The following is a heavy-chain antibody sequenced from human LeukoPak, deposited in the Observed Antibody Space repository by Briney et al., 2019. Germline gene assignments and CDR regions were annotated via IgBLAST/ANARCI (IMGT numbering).Heavy chain of an antibody. CDR2: IKSKIDGGTS. CDR1: GLTFNNAW. Sequence: PGGSLRLSCATSGLTFNNAWMSWFRQALGKGLEWVGRIKSKIDGGTSDYAAPVQGRFTISRDDSKNTLYLQMNSLKIEDTAVYYCATDPGEWEPIWGQGTMVTVSS. V-gene: IGHV3-15*01. J-gene: IGHJ3*02. CDR3: ATDPGEWEPI. D-gene: IGHD1-26*01.